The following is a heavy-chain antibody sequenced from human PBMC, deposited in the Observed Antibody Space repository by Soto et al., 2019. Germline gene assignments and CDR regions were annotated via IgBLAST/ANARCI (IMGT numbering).Heavy chain of an antibody. J-gene: IGHJ3*02. D-gene: IGHD2-15*01. CDR1: GFTFSSYG. CDR3: AREGRQRYCSGGSCYSRAFDI. CDR2: IWYDGSNK. Sequence: QVQLVESGGGVVQPGRSLRLSCAASGFTFSSYGMHWVRQAPGKGLEWVAVIWYDGSNKYYADSVKGRFNISRDNSKNALYLQMNSLRAEDTAVYYCAREGRQRYCSGGSCYSRAFDIWGQGTMVTVSS. V-gene: IGHV3-33*01.